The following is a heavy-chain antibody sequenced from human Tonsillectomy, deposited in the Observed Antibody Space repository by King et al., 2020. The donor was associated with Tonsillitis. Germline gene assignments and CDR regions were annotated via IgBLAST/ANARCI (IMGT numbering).Heavy chain of an antibody. CDR1: GFTFNSFP. V-gene: IGHV3-30*04. J-gene: IGHJ6*02. CDR2: ISYDGSNK. D-gene: IGHD1-1*01. Sequence: VQLVESGGGVVQPGRSLRLSCAASGFTFNSFPMHWVRQAPGKGLEWVAVISYDGSNKYYADSVKGRFTISRDNSKNTVYLQMNSLRDEDTAVYYCARDKTTNYYYSMDVWGQGTTVTVSS. CDR3: ARDKTTNYYYSMDV.